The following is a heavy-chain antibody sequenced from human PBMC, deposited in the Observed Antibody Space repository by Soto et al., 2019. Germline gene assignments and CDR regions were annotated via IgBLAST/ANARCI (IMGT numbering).Heavy chain of an antibody. CDR2: IIPIFGTA. Sequence: GPSVNGACKSSGDSKSGDAGGWGRQENRQGLEWMGGIIPIFGTANYAQKFQGRVTITADESTSTAYMELSSLRSEDTAVYYCARTSVLHIVVVTAIGAFDIWGQGTMVTVSS. CDR1: GDSKSGDA. V-gene: IGHV1-69*13. CDR3: ARTSVLHIVVVTAIGAFDI. D-gene: IGHD2-21*02. J-gene: IGHJ3*02.